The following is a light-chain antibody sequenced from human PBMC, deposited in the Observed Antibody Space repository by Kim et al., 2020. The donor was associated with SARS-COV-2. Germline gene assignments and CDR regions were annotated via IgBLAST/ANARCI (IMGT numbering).Light chain of an antibody. CDR1: SLRRDY. CDR2: GKD. J-gene: IGLJ3*02. CDR3: SSRDSSGNHWV. Sequence: ALGQTVRITCQGDSLRRDYASWYQQKSGQAPILLICGKDYRPSGLPDRFSVSSSGNTDSLTITGAQAEDEANYFCSSRDSSGNHWVFGGGTQVTVL. V-gene: IGLV3-19*01.